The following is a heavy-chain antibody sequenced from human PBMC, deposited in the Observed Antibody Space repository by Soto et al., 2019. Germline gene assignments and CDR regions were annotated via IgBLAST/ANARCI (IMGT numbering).Heavy chain of an antibody. CDR2: ISSSSSYI. J-gene: IGHJ4*02. Sequence: PGGSLRLSCAASGFTFSSYSMNWVRQAPGKGLEWVSSISSSSSYISYADSVKGRFTISRDNAKNSLYLQMNNLRAEDTAVYFCAAKTAGRRPFDYWGQGTLVTVSS. CDR1: GFTFSSYS. V-gene: IGHV3-21*04. D-gene: IGHD6-13*01. CDR3: AAKTAGRRPFDY.